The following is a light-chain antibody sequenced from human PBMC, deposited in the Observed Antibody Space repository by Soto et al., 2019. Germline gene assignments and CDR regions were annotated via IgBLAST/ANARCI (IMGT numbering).Light chain of an antibody. V-gene: IGKV1-17*01. CDR2: AAS. CDR3: QQLNTLPFT. Sequence: DIQMTQSPSSLSASVGDRVTITCQASQDISNSLNWYQQKPGKAPKRLIYAASSLQSGVPSRFSGSGSGTEFTLTISGLLPEDFATYHCQQLNTLPFTFGQGTRLEIK. J-gene: IGKJ5*01. CDR1: QDISNS.